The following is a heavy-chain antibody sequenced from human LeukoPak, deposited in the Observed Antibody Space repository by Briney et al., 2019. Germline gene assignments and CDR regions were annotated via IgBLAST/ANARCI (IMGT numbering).Heavy chain of an antibody. Sequence: GGSLRLSCAASGFTFSSYAMSWVRQAPGKGPEWVSAISGSGGSTYYADSVKGRFTISRDNSKNTLYLQMNSLRAEDTAVYYCAKDHRMIVVVSQYFQHRGQGTLVTVSS. D-gene: IGHD3-22*01. CDR2: ISGSGGST. J-gene: IGHJ1*01. CDR3: AKDHRMIVVVSQYFQH. V-gene: IGHV3-23*01. CDR1: GFTFSSYA.